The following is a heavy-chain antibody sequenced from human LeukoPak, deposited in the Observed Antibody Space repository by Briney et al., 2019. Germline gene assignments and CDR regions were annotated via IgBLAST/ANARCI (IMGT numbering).Heavy chain of an antibody. V-gene: IGHV4-31*03. CDR2: IYYSGST. CDR1: GGSISSGGYY. D-gene: IGHD4-23*01. CDR3: ARDIGGTPAFDY. Sequence: SETLSLTCTVSGGSISSGGYYWSWIRQHPGKGLEWIGYIYYSGSTYYNPSLESRVTISVDTSKNQFSLKLSSVTAADTAVYYCARDIGGTPAFDYWGQGTLVTVSS. J-gene: IGHJ4*02.